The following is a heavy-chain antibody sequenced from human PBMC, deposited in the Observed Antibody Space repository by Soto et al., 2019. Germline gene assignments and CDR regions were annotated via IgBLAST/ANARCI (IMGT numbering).Heavy chain of an antibody. D-gene: IGHD1-1*01. J-gene: IGHJ4*02. CDR1: GFTFSAYW. CDR3: TRGPRVSSTGTVAH. V-gene: IGHV3-74*01. CDR2: ISDDGSTT. Sequence: PVGSLRLSCEVSGFTFSAYWMHWVRQVPGKGLIWVSRISDDGSTTTYADPVKGRFTISRDNAKNTLYLQMNSLRADDTGLYYCTRGPRVSSTGTVAHWGQGTLVTVSS.